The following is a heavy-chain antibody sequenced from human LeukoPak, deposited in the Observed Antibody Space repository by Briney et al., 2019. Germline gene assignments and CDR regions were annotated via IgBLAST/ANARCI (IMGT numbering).Heavy chain of an antibody. D-gene: IGHD5-18*01. J-gene: IGHJ5*02. CDR1: GFTFSSYA. CDR3: AKDPRAAMVPRWWFDP. CDR2: ISGSGGST. V-gene: IGHV3-23*01. Sequence: GGSLRLSCAASGFTFSSYAMSWVRQAPGKGLEWVSAISGSGGSTYYADSVKGRFTISRDNSKNTLYLQMNSLRAEDTAVYYCAKDPRAAMVPRWWFDPWGQGTLVTVSS.